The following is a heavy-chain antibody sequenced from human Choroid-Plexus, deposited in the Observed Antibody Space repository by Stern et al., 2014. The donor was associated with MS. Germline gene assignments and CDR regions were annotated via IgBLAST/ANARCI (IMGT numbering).Heavy chain of an antibody. CDR1: GFTFGSCA. CDR2: VSHDGSYK. Sequence: LVESGGGVVQPGRPLRLSCVASGFTFGSCAMHWVRQAPGKGLEWVGGVSHDGSYKYYADSVKGRFTISRDNSQNTLYMQMSSLRPEDTAVYYCAKDRQYLTYFFDHWGQGSLVTVSS. V-gene: IGHV3-30*18. J-gene: IGHJ5*02. D-gene: IGHD2/OR15-2a*01. CDR3: AKDRQYLTYFFDH.